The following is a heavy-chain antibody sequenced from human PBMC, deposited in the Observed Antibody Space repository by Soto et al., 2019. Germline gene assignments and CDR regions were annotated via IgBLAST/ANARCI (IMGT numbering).Heavy chain of an antibody. D-gene: IGHD2-15*01. J-gene: IGHJ4*02. Sequence: HPGGSLRLSCAASEFTFSTYAMHWVRQAPGKGLEWVSVISSDGTNKYYADSVKGRFTISRDNTKDTLSLQMNSLRGEDTAVYYCARAITVVAPVDYWGQGILVTVSS. CDR2: ISSDGTNK. CDR3: ARAITVVAPVDY. CDR1: EFTFSTYA. V-gene: IGHV3-30*01.